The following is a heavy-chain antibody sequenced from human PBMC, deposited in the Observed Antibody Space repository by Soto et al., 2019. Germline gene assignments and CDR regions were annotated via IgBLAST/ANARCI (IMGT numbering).Heavy chain of an antibody. V-gene: IGHV3-15*01. Sequence: PGGSLRLSCAASGFTFSNAWMSWVRQAPGKGLEWVGRIKSKTDGGTTDYAAPVKGRFTISRDDSKNTLYLQMNSLKTEDTAVYYCMSVPGGSYYYYGMDVWGQGTTVTVSS. D-gene: IGHD3-16*01. CDR2: IKSKTDGGTT. CDR3: MSVPGGSYYYYGMDV. CDR1: GFTFSNAW. J-gene: IGHJ6*02.